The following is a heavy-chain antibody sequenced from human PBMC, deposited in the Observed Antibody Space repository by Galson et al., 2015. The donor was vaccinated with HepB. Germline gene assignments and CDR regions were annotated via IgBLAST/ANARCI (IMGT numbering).Heavy chain of an antibody. D-gene: IGHD3-16*01. V-gene: IGHV1-2*06. CDR1: GYNFSVYY. Sequence: SCKASGYNFSVYYIHWVRQAPGQGLEWLGRIDPDSGGTDYAQKFQGRVTMTSDTSISTAYMELSRLRSDDTAFYYCAREYDYVWGSSPSGNYYYAMDVWGQGTTVIVSS. CDR3: AREYDYVWGSSPSGNYYYAMDV. J-gene: IGHJ6*02. CDR2: IDPDSGGT.